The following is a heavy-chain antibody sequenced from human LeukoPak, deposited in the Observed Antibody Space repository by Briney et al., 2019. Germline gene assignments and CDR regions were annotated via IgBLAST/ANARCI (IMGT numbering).Heavy chain of an antibody. CDR2: IGGRDGGT. CDR3: AKWGDYVILTGYYDSDY. CDR1: GFIFSNYA. J-gene: IGHJ4*01. D-gene: IGHD3-9*01. Sequence: PGGSLRLSCAASGFIFSNYAMSWVRQAPGKGPEWVSAIGGRDGGTYYADSVKGRFTVSRDDPKNTLYLQMNTLRVEDTAVYYCAKWGDYVILTGYYDSDYWGHGTLVTVSS. V-gene: IGHV3-23*01.